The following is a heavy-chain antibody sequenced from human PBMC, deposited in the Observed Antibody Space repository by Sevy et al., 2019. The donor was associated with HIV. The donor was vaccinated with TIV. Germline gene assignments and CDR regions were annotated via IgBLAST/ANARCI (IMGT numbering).Heavy chain of an antibody. Sequence: GGSLRLSCAASGLTLTTTGMSWVRQAPGTGLEWVAGVTSDGTTNYADSVRDRFTVSRDNSKNTLYLQLNSLRADDTAVFYCAGGDTTMITDLDYWGQGTLVTVSS. CDR2: VTSDGTT. CDR1: GLTLTTTG. CDR3: AGGDTTMITDLDY. V-gene: IGHV3-23*01. J-gene: IGHJ4*02. D-gene: IGHD3-16*01.